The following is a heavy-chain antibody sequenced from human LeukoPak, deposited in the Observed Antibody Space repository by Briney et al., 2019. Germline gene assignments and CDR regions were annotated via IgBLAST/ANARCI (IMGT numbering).Heavy chain of an antibody. D-gene: IGHD2-15*01. CDR1: GGSISNHY. CDR3: GRDALVGYSSYYSMDV. Sequence: SETLSLTCTVSGGSISNHYWTWIRQSPVKGLEWIGDISNSGSTSYNPSLKSRVTISIDTSKNQFSLKLSSVTAADTAVYYCGRDALVGYSSYYSMDVWGKGPRSPSP. J-gene: IGHJ6*03. V-gene: IGHV4-59*11. CDR2: ISNSGST.